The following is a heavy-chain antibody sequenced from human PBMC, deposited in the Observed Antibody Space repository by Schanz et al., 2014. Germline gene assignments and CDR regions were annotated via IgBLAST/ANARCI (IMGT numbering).Heavy chain of an antibody. D-gene: IGHD3-16*01. CDR1: GFTFRGHA. J-gene: IGHJ6*02. Sequence: VQLVESGGGVVQPGTSLRLSCAASGFTFRGHAMHWVRQAPGKGLEWVARIKNTFNSYTTEYAASVKGRFSISRDDSKSSLYLQMNSLKTEDTAVYFCARAAYSHGLDVWGRGTTVTVSS. CDR2: IKNTFNSYTT. CDR3: ARAAYSHGLDV. V-gene: IGHV3-72*01.